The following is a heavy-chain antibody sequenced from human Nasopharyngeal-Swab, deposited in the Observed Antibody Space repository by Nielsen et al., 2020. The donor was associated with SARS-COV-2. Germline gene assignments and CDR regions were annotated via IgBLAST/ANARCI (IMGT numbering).Heavy chain of an antibody. CDR1: GFTFNNYN. Sequence: GESLKISCAASGFTFNNYNFNWVRQAPGKGLEWVSSISSSSSYIYYADSVKGRFTISRDNAKNSLYLQMNSLRAEDTAVYYCSRDPFGAMVDYFDYWGQGTLVTVS. CDR2: ISSSSSYI. V-gene: IGHV3-21*01. J-gene: IGHJ4*02. CDR3: SRDPFGAMVDYFDY. D-gene: IGHD5-18*01.